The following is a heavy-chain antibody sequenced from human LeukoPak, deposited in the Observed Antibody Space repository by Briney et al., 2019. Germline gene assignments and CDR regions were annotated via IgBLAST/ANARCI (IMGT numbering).Heavy chain of an antibody. V-gene: IGHV3-23*01. CDR2: ISGSGDNT. Sequence: GSLRLSCAASGFTFSNYGMNWVRQASGKGLEWVSAISGSGDNTYYADSVKGRFTISRDNSKNTLYLQMNSLRAEDTAVYYCAKDHSSTSPHYFDYWGQGTLVTVSS. D-gene: IGHD2-2*01. CDR3: AKDHSSTSPHYFDY. CDR1: GFTFSNYG. J-gene: IGHJ4*02.